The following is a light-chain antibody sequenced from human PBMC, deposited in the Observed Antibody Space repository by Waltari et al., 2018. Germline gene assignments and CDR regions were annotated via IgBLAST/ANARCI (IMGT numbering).Light chain of an antibody. CDR3: CSYTSSSTWV. J-gene: IGLJ3*02. V-gene: IGLV2-14*03. Sequence: QSALTQPASVSGSPGQSITIPCTGASGYVGSYNYVSWYQQHPGKAPKLMIYDVSVRPSGVSNRFSGSKSGNTASLTISGLQAEDEADYYCCSYTSSSTWVFGGGTKLTVL. CDR1: SGYVGSYNY. CDR2: DVS.